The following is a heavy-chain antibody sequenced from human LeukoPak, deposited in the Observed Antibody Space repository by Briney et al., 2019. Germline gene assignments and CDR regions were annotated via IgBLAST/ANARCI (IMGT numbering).Heavy chain of an antibody. CDR1: ALPPSNYA. Sequence: PAGSLRLSCAASALPPSNYAMSWVRQAPGKGLEWVSSISDGGWTAYTDSVKGRFFISRETATNTLYLQMNSLRVEDTAVYYCAKECDYGNTSHMPCYWGQGTLVTVPP. J-gene: IGHJ4*02. CDR3: AKECDYGNTSHMPCY. CDR2: ISDGGWT. V-gene: IGHV3-23*01. D-gene: IGHD4-17*01.